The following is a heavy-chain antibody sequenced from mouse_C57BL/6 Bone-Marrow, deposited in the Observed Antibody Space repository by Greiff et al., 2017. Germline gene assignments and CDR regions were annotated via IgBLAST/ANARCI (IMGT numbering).Heavy chain of an antibody. J-gene: IGHJ3*01. Sequence: QVQLQQPGAELVKPGASVKLSCKASGYTFTSYWMHWVKQRPGQGLEWIGMIHPNSGSTNYNEKFKSKATLTVDQSSSTAYMQLSSLTAEDSAVYYGARRARIYYYGTLLAYWGQGTLVTVSA. CDR1: GYTFTSYW. CDR2: IHPNSGST. V-gene: IGHV1-64*01. CDR3: ARRARIYYYGTLLAY. D-gene: IGHD1-1*01.